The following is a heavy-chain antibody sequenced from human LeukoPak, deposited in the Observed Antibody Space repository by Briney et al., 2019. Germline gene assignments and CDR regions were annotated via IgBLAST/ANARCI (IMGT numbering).Heavy chain of an antibody. J-gene: IGHJ4*02. V-gene: IGHV4-59*01. CDR1: GDSISSYY. D-gene: IGHD2-21*01. CDR3: ARCGGGDCYFFEY. Sequence: PSETLSLTCTVSGDSISSYYWSWIRQPPGKGLEWIGYIYSSGSTNYNPSLESRVTISVDTSKNQFSLKLSSVTAADTAVYYCARCGGGDCYFFEYWGQGTLVTVSS. CDR2: IYSSGST.